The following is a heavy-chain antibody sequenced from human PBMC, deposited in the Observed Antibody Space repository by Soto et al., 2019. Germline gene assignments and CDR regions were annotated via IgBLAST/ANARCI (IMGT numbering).Heavy chain of an antibody. D-gene: IGHD3-10*01. Sequence: ASVKVSCKASGYTFTSYGISWVRQAPGQGLEWMGWISAYNGNTNYAQKLQGRATMTTDTSTSTAYMELRSLRSDDTAVYYCARGAITMVRGVIIISALDIWGQGTMVTVSS. CDR2: ISAYNGNT. J-gene: IGHJ3*02. CDR1: GYTFTSYG. CDR3: ARGAITMVRGVIIISALDI. V-gene: IGHV1-18*01.